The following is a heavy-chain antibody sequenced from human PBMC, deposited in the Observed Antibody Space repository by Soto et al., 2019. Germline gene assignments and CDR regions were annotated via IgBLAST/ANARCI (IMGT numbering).Heavy chain of an antibody. CDR2: VHSSGIT. CDR3: ARGLTMGQLPSHFDY. D-gene: IGHD3-16*01. Sequence: PSETLSLTCTVSGGSVSNDNFYWSWIRQPPGKGLEWIGYVHSSGITNYNPSLKRRVTISVDTSRNQLSLRLSSVTAADTAVYYCARGLTMGQLPSHFDYWGQGTLVTVSS. J-gene: IGHJ4*02. CDR1: GGSVSNDNFY. V-gene: IGHV4-61*01.